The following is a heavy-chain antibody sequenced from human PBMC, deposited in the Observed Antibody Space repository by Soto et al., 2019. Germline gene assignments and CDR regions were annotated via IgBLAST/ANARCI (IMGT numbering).Heavy chain of an antibody. CDR2: ISAYNGNT. V-gene: IGHV1-18*01. CDR1: GYTFRSYG. J-gene: IGHJ4*01. Sequence: ALMHDSCKSSGYTFRSYGISWVRQAPGQGLEWMGWISAYNGNTNYAQKLQGRVTMTTDTSTSTAYMELRSLRSDDTAVYYCARGPYCSSTSCSEKTFDYWG. CDR3: ARGPYCSSTSCSEKTFDY. D-gene: IGHD2-2*01.